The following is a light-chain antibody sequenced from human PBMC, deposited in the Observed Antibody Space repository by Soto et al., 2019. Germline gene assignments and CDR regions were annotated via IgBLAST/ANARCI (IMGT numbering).Light chain of an antibody. CDR3: QQYNNWPPLT. J-gene: IGKJ4*01. V-gene: IGKV3-15*01. CDR2: GAS. CDR1: QSVSSN. Sequence: EIVMTQSPATLSVSPGERPTLSCRASQSVSSNLAWYHQKPGQAPRLLIYGASTRATGIPARFSGSGSGTEFTLTISSLQYEDFAVYYCQQYNNWPPLTFGGGNKVEIK.